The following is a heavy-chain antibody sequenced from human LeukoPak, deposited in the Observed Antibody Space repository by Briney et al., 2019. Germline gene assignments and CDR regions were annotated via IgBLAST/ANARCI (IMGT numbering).Heavy chain of an antibody. J-gene: IGHJ6*02. CDR2: ISSSSSYI. D-gene: IGHD6-13*01. CDR3: ARDADSSSWSMYYYYGMDV. Sequence: GGSLRLSCAASGFTFSSYSMNWVRQAPGKGLEWVSSISSSSSYIYYADSVKGRFTISRDNAKDSLYLQMNSLRAEDTAVYYCARDADSSSWSMYYYYGMDVWGQGTTVTVSS. CDR1: GFTFSSYS. V-gene: IGHV3-21*01.